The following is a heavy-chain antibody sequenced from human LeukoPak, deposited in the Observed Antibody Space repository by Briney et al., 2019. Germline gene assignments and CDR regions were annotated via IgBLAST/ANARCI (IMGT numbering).Heavy chain of an antibody. V-gene: IGHV4-59*01. J-gene: IGHJ6*02. CDR1: GGSISNYY. CDR3: ARVAGSNYYYYGMDV. Sequence: PSETLSLTCTVSGGSISNYYWSWVRQPPGKGLEWIGYIYYSGSTNYNPSRKSRVTISVDTSKNHFSLKLSSVTAADTAVYYCARVAGSNYYYYGMDVWGQGTTVTVSS. CDR2: IYYSGST.